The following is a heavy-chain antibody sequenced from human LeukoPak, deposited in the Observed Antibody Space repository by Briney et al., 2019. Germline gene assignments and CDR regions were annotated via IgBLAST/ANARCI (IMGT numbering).Heavy chain of an antibody. CDR2: NYYSGST. CDR3: ARDGRDYYGSGSSILSITKNAFDI. CDR1: GGSISSGGYY. D-gene: IGHD3-10*01. Sequence: PSQTLSLTCTVSGGSISSGGYYWSWIRQHPGKGLEWIGYNYYSGSTYYNPSLKSRVTISVDTSKNQFSLKLSSVTAADTAVYYCARDGRDYYGSGSSILSITKNAFDIWGQGTMVTVSS. J-gene: IGHJ3*02. V-gene: IGHV4-31*03.